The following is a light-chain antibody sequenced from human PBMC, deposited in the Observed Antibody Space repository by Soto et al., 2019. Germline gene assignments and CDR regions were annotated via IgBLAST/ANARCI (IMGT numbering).Light chain of an antibody. CDR3: QQRSNWPIT. CDR1: QSVRTK. J-gene: IGKJ5*01. Sequence: ETVMTQSPATLSVSPGERATLSCRASQSVRTKLAWYQQKPGQAPRLLIYGASSRATGIPARFSGSGSGTDFTLTISSLEPEDFAVYYCQQRSNWPITFGQGTRLEIK. CDR2: GAS. V-gene: IGKV3-11*01.